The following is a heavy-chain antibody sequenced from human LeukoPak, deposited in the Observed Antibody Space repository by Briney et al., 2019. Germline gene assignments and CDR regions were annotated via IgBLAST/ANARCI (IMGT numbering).Heavy chain of an antibody. Sequence: GGSLRLSCAASGFTFSSYSMNWVRQAPGKGLEWVLSISSSSSYIYYADSVKGRFTISRDNAKNSLYLQMNSLRAEDTAVYYCARVLSSSYAFDIWGQGTMVTVSS. D-gene: IGHD6-13*01. J-gene: IGHJ3*02. CDR1: GFTFSSYS. CDR2: ISSSSSYI. V-gene: IGHV3-21*01. CDR3: ARVLSSSYAFDI.